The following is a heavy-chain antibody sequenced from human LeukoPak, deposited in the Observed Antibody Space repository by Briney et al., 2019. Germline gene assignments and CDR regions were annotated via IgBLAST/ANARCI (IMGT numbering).Heavy chain of an antibody. J-gene: IGHJ4*02. V-gene: IGHV3-73*01. Sequence: GGSLRLSCAASGFTSSGSAMHWVRQASGKGLEWVSRITSKANNYATAYAASVKGRFTISRDDSKNTAFLQMNSLKTEDTAVYYCAKVSSVTTLYFDYWGQGTLVTVSS. CDR1: GFTSSGSA. CDR2: ITSKANNYAT. CDR3: AKVSSVTTLYFDY. D-gene: IGHD4-17*01.